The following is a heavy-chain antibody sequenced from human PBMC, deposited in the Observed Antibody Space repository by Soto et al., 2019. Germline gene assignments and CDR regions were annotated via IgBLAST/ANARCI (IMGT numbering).Heavy chain of an antibody. CDR2: ILPFFATA. CDR1: GGSFRRES. J-gene: IGHJ3*01. Sequence: QVQLVQSGAEVKKPGSSVKVSCQASGGSFRRESINWVRQAPGQGPEWIGNILPFFATADYAQKFQGRLTLTADVSTTTVYMELSSLRFEDTAVYYCARRHEFGGNSDAFDVWGQGKMVIVSS. V-gene: IGHV1-69*15. D-gene: IGHD2-15*01. CDR3: ARRHEFGGNSDAFDV.